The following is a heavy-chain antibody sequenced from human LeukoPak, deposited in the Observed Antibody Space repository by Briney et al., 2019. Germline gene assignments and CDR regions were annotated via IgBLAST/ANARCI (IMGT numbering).Heavy chain of an antibody. V-gene: IGHV3-7*01. CDR1: GFTFSSYW. CDR3: ARDEYRSRWLHP. J-gene: IGHJ5*02. D-gene: IGHD5-24*01. Sequence: GGSLRLSCAASGFTFSSYWMSWVRLALGKGRGWGANIKGDGSEKWYADSVKGRFTISRDNAQNSVHLQMNSLRAEDTAVYHCARDEYRSRWLHPWGQGTLVTVTS. CDR2: IKGDGSEK.